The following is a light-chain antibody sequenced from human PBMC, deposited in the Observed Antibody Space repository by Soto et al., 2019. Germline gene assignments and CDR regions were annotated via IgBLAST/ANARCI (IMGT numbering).Light chain of an antibody. V-gene: IGLV3-21*02. J-gene: IGLJ1*01. CDR3: QLWDSNYDHYV. Sequence: SYELTQPPSVSVAPGQTARITCGGNNIGGKSLHWYQQKPGQAPVLVVYDDGDRPSGIPERFSGSNSGNTATLTISRVEAGYKADYDCQLWDSNYDHYVFGPETMVTGL. CDR2: DDG. CDR1: NIGGKS.